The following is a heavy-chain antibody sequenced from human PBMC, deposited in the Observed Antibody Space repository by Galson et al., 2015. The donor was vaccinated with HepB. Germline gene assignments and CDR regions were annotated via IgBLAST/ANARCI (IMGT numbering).Heavy chain of an antibody. CDR1: GGTFSSYA. CDR2: IIPIFGTA. D-gene: IGHD2-2*01. CDR3: ASVVPAAIRRDLYYYYMDV. J-gene: IGHJ6*03. Sequence: SVKVSCKASGGTFSSYAISWVRQAPGQGLEWMGGIIPIFGTANYAQKFQGRVTITADESTSTAYMELSSLRSEDTAVYYCASVVPAAIRRDLYYYYMDVWGKGTTVTVSS. V-gene: IGHV1-69*13.